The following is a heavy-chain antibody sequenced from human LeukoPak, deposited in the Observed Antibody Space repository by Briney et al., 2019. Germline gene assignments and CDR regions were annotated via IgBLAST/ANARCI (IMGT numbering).Heavy chain of an antibody. J-gene: IGHJ4*02. CDR3: ARDVTDSSYFDY. CDR2: IYYSGST. D-gene: IGHD2-15*01. CDR1: GGSISSYY. Sequence: SETLSLTCTVSGGSISSYYWSWIRQPPGKGLEWIGYIYYSGSTNYNPSLKSRVTISVDTSKNQFSLKLSSVTAADTAVYYCARDVTDSSYFDYWGQGTLVTVSS. V-gene: IGHV4-59*12.